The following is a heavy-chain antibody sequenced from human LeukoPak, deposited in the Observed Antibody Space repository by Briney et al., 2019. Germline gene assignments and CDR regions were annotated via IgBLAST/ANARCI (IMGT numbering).Heavy chain of an antibody. J-gene: IGHJ3*02. D-gene: IGHD6-6*01. CDR2: INWNGGRT. V-gene: IGHV3-20*01. CDR3: ARAVSSSGLGAFDI. CDR1: GFTFDDYG. Sequence: GGSLRLSCAASGFTFDDYGMSWVRQAPGEGLEWVSGINWNGGRTGYADSVKGRSTISRDNAKNSLYLQMNSLRAEDTALYHCARAVSSSGLGAFDIWGQGTMVTVSS.